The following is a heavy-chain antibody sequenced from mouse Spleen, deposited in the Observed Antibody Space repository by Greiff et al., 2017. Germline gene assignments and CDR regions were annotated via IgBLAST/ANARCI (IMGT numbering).Heavy chain of an antibody. CDR1: GYTFTDYN. CDR2: IHPNSGST. D-gene: IGHD3-1*01. V-gene: IGHV1-64*01. CDR3: ASPQLGKYYFDY. Sequence: VQLQQSGPELVKPGASVKMSCKASGYTFTDYNMHWVKQRPGQGLEWIGMIHPNSGSTNYNEKFKSKATLTVDKSSSTAYMQLSSLTSEDSAVYYCASPQLGKYYFDYWGQGTTLTVSS. J-gene: IGHJ2*01.